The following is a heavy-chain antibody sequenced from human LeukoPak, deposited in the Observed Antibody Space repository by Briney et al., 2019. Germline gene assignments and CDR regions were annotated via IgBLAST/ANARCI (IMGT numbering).Heavy chain of an antibody. V-gene: IGHV3-30*03. D-gene: IGHD2-2*01. CDR3: ARVVYCSRTSCPLDC. CDR1: GFTFSSYV. CDR2: ISYDGSEI. J-gene: IGHJ4*02. Sequence: GGSLRLSCAASGFTFSSYVMHWVRQAPGKGLEWVAVISYDGSEIYFADSVKGRFTISRDNSKNTLYLQMNSLRAEDTAVYYCARVVYCSRTSCPLDCWGQGTLVTVSS.